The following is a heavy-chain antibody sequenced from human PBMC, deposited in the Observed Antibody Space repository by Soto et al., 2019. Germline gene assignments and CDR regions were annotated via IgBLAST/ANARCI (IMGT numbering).Heavy chain of an antibody. CDR2: IYYSGST. CDR3: ARHRLAGSTAMEGRSGRMDV. D-gene: IGHD5-18*01. Sequence: QLQLQESGPGLVKPSETLSLTCTVSGGSISSSSYYWGWIRQPPGKGLEWIGSIYYSGSTYYNPSLKSRVTISVDTSKNQFSLKLSSVTAADTAVYYCARHRLAGSTAMEGRSGRMDVWGQGTTVTVSS. CDR1: GGSISSSSYY. V-gene: IGHV4-39*01. J-gene: IGHJ6*02.